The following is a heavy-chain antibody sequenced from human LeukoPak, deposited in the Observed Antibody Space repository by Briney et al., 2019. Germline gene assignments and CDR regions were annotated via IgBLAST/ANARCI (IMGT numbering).Heavy chain of an antibody. CDR3: TRDPRHFDS. D-gene: IGHD6-6*01. CDR2: ISSSGSTI. Sequence: GGSLRLSCAASGFTFSSYEMNWVRQAPGKGLEWVSYISSSGSTIYYADSVKGRFTISRDNAKNSLYLQMSSLRVEDTAVYYCTRDPRHFDSCGQGTLVTVSS. CDR1: GFTFSSYE. J-gene: IGHJ5*01. V-gene: IGHV3-48*03.